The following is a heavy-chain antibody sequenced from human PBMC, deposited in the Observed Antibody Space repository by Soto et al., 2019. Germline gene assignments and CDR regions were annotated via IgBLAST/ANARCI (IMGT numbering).Heavy chain of an antibody. Sequence: GGSLRLSCAASGFTFSSYAMSWVRQAPGKGLEWVSAISGSSSSTIYYADSVKGRFTISRDNAKNSLYLQMNSLRAEDTAVYYCARYYGDWCLDYWGQGTLVTVSS. CDR3: ARYYGDWCLDY. D-gene: IGHD4-17*01. CDR2: ISGSSSSTI. CDR1: GFTFSSYA. J-gene: IGHJ4*02. V-gene: IGHV3-48*01.